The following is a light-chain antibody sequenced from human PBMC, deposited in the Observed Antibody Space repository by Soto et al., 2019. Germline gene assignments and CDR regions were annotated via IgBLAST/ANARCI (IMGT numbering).Light chain of an antibody. J-gene: IGKJ4*01. CDR1: QGISSY. V-gene: IGKV1-9*01. Sequence: DIQLTQSPSFLSASVGDRVTITCRASQGISSYLAWYQQKPGKAPKLLIYAASTLQSGVPSRFXGSVSGTQFTLTISSLQPEDFAPYYCQQVNSYPRVTFGGGTKVEIK. CDR2: AAS. CDR3: QQVNSYPRVT.